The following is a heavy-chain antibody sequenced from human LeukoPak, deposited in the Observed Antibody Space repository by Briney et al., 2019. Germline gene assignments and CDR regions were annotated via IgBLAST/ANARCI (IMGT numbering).Heavy chain of an antibody. V-gene: IGHV3-23*01. CDR2: ISGSGGST. Sequence: GGSLRLSCAASGFTFSSYAMSWVRQAPGKGLEWVSAISGSGGSTYYADSVKGRFTISRDNSKNTLYLQMNSLRAEDTAVCYCATRARITMIPFDYWGQGTLVTVSS. CDR3: ATRARITMIPFDY. J-gene: IGHJ4*02. D-gene: IGHD3-22*01. CDR1: GFTFSSYA.